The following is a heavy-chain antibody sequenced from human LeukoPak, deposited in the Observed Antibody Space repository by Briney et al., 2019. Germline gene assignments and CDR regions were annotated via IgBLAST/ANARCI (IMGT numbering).Heavy chain of an antibody. V-gene: IGHV3-64*02. D-gene: IGHD3-3*01. Sequence: GGSLRLSCAASGFTFSSYSMNWVRQAPGRGLEYVSAINGAGDRTYYADSVRGRFSISRDNSKNTLYLQMGNLRGEDMALYFCARIGLENFYDLWGQGTLVTVSA. CDR2: INGAGDRT. J-gene: IGHJ5*02. CDR1: GFTFSSYS. CDR3: ARIGLENFYDL.